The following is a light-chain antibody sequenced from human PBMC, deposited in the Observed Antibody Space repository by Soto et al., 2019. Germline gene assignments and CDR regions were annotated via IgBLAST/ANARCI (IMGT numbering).Light chain of an antibody. Sequence: DIQLPQSPASLSASVGDRVTITCRASQGISSYLAWYQQTPGKAPKLLIYLASTLQSGVPSRFSGSGSGTDFSLTISSLQPEDVATYYCQYLNSFPLSFGGGTKVEIK. CDR3: QYLNSFPLS. J-gene: IGKJ4*01. CDR1: QGISSY. V-gene: IGKV1-9*01. CDR2: LAS.